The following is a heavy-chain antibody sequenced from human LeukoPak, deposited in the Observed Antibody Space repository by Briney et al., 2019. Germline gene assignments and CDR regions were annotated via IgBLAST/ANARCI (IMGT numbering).Heavy chain of an antibody. D-gene: IGHD6-19*01. CDR2: INPSGGST. CDR3: ARGASSGWYSSGWDY. J-gene: IGHJ4*02. CDR1: GYTFTNYY. Sequence: EASVKVSCKASGYTFTNYYMHWVRQAPGQGLKWMGIINPSGGSTSYAQKFQGRVTMTRDTSTSTVYMELSSLKSEDTAVYYCARGASSGWYSSGWDYWGQGTLVTVSS. V-gene: IGHV1-46*01.